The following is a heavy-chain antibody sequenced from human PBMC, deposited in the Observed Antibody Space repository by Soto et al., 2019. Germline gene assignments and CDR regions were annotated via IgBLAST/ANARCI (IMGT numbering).Heavy chain of an antibody. Sequence: PGGSLRLSCSASGFTFSSYAMHWVRQAPGKGLEYVSAISSNGGSTYYADSVKGRFTISRDNSKNTLYLQMGSLRAEDTAVYYCVKDLHYDFWSGTNWFDPWGQGTLVTVSS. CDR2: ISSNGGST. J-gene: IGHJ5*02. V-gene: IGHV3-64D*06. D-gene: IGHD3-3*01. CDR1: GFTFSSYA. CDR3: VKDLHYDFWSGTNWFDP.